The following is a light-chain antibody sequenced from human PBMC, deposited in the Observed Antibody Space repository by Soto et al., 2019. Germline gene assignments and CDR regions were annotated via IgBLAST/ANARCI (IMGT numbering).Light chain of an antibody. V-gene: IGLV1-51*01. CDR2: DNN. Sequence: QSALTQPPSVSAAPGQKVTISCSGSNSNIGNNYVSWYQHLPGTTPKLLISDNNKRLSGTPDRFSGSKYGTSATLGITGLQTGDEADYYCGTWDSSLRAVVFGGGTKLTVL. CDR3: GTWDSSLRAVV. CDR1: NSNIGNNY. J-gene: IGLJ2*01.